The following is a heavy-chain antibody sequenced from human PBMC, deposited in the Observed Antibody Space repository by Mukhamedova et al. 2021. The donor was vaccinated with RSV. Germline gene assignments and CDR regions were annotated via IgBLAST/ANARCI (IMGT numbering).Heavy chain of an antibody. D-gene: IGHD6-6*01. CDR3: AREARVGDSSSVGGMDV. CDR2: IFSNDEK. V-gene: IGHV2-26*01. J-gene: IGHJ6*01. Sequence: GKALEWLAHIFSNDEKSYSTSLKSRLTISKDTSKSQVVLTMTNMDPVDTATYYCAREARVGDSSSVGGMDVRGQGTKVTVTS.